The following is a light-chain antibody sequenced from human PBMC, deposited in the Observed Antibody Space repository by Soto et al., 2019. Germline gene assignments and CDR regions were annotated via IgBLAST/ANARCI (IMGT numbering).Light chain of an antibody. Sequence: DIHITPTPSNLSPSVVFTLTITSWASQSTSSWLAWYQQKPGEAPKLLIYAASTLYGGVPSRFSGSGSGTDFALTITSLQAEDFATYYCQQLRLYPSTFGGGTKVDIK. CDR1: QSTSSW. CDR3: QQLRLYPST. CDR2: AAS. J-gene: IGKJ4*01. V-gene: IGKV1-5*01.